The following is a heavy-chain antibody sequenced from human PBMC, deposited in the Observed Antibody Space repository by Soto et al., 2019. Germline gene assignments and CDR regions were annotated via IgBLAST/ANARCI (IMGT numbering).Heavy chain of an antibody. CDR3: ARGRYGDY. J-gene: IGHJ4*02. D-gene: IGHD1-1*01. CDR2: ISAHNGNT. CDR1: GYTFTSYG. V-gene: IGHV1-18*01. Sequence: QVHLVQSGAEVMKPGASVKVSCKASGYTFTSYGITWVRQAPGQGLEWMGWISAHNGNTDYAQKLQGRVIVTRDTSTSTAYMELRSLISDDTAVYYCARGRYGDYCGQGALVTVSS.